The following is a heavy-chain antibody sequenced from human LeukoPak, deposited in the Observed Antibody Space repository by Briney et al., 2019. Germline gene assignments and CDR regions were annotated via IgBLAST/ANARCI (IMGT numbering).Heavy chain of an antibody. J-gene: IGHJ5*02. V-gene: IGHV1-2*02. D-gene: IGHD2-2*01. CDR3: ARGRPANAYQLLWPVSWFDP. CDR1: GYTFIGYY. CDR2: INPDSGVR. Sequence: ASVKVSCKASGYTFIGYYMQWVRQAPGQGPEWMGWINPDSGVRNYAQKFQGRVTMTRDTSISTAYMELSRLRSDDTAVYYCARGRPANAYQLLWPVSWFDPWGQGTLVTVSS.